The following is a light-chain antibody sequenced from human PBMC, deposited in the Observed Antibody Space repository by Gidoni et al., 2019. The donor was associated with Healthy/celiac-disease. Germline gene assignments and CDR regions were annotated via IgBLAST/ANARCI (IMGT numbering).Light chain of an antibody. Sequence: DIVMTQSPASLAVSLGERAPINCKSSQSVLYSSNNKNYLAWYQQKPGQLPKLLIYWASTRESGFPDRFSCSGSGTDFTLTISSLQAEDVAVYYCQQYYSTPPFTFGPRTKVDIK. CDR3: QQYYSTPPFT. V-gene: IGKV4-1*01. CDR1: QSVLYSSNNKNY. J-gene: IGKJ3*01. CDR2: WAS.